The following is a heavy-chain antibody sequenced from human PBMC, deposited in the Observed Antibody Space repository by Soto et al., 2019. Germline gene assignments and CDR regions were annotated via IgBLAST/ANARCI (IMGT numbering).Heavy chain of an antibody. Sequence: QLQLQESGPGLVKPSETLSLTCAVSGGSISSSSYYWGWIRQPPGRGLEWIGGIYYGGSTYFIPSLRRRGTMPVDTSNNQSPLKLTSVTAADTAVYYCARHGAAAGTNWYFDRWGRGTLVTVSP. CDR1: GGSISSSSYY. CDR3: ARHGAAAGTNWYFDR. V-gene: IGHV4-39*01. J-gene: IGHJ2*01. D-gene: IGHD6-13*01. CDR2: IYYGGST.